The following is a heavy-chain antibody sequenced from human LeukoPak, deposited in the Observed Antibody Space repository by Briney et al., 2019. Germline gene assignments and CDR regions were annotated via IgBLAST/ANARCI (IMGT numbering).Heavy chain of an antibody. D-gene: IGHD4-17*01. CDR2: ISGSGGST. V-gene: IGHV3-23*01. CDR3: AKGFYADPFDY. J-gene: IGHJ4*02. CDR1: GFTFSTYA. Sequence: GGSLRLSCAASGFTFSTYAMSWVRQAPGKGLEWVSGISGSGGSTYYADSVKGRFTISRDDSKKTLYLQMNSLRAEDTAVYYCAKGFYADPFDYWGQGTLVTVSS.